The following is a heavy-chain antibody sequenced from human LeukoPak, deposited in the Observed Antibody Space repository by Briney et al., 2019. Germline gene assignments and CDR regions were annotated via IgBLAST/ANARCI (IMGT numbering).Heavy chain of an antibody. V-gene: IGHV3-7*01. CDR2: IDKDGSEK. J-gene: IGHJ4*02. CDR3: ATYTQYCEAPGTDY. CDR1: GFTLRNYW. D-gene: IGHD2-21*02. Sequence: GGSLRLSCTVSGFTLRNYWMRWVRQAPGKGLEWVASIDKDGSEKRYVDSVKGRFTISRDNARNSVSLQMTSLGAEDTAVYYCATYTQYCEAPGTDYWGQGTLVTVSS.